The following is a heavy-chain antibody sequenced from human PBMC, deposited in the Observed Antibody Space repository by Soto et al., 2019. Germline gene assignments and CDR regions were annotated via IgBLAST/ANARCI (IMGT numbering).Heavy chain of an antibody. CDR2: MNTVNGNT. V-gene: IGHV1-3*04. Sequence: ASVKVSCKASGYTFTSHAMHWVRQAPGQRLEWMGWMNTVNGNTKYSQKFQGRVTITRDTSASTAFMELSSLRSEDTAVYYCARFPTAMRDYYMDVWGKGTTVTVSS. CDR3: ARFPTAMRDYYMDV. J-gene: IGHJ6*03. CDR1: GYTFTSHA. D-gene: IGHD2-2*01.